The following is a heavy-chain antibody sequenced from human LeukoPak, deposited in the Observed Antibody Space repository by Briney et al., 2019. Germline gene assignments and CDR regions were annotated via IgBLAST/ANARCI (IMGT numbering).Heavy chain of an antibody. CDR1: GGSISSYY. D-gene: IGHD3-10*01. Sequence: SETLFLTCTVSGGSISSYYWSWIRQPPGKGLEWIGYIYYSGSTNYNPSLKSRVTISVDTSKNQFSLKLSSVTAADTAVYYCARVIDYYGSGSYTSYYFDYWGQGTLVTVSS. V-gene: IGHV4-59*01. CDR2: IYYSGST. J-gene: IGHJ4*02. CDR3: ARVIDYYGSGSYTSYYFDY.